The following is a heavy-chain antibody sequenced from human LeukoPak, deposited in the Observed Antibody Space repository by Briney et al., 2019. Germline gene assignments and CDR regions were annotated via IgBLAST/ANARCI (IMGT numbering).Heavy chain of an antibody. CDR3: ARDGELWFGKDYYYYYMDV. CDR1: GFTVSSNE. J-gene: IGHJ6*03. Sequence: PGGSLRLSCAASGFTVSSNEMSWVRQAPGKGLGWVSSISGGSTYYADSVKGRFTISRDNAKNSLYLQMNSLGAEDTAVYYCARDGELWFGKDYYYYYMDVWGKGTTVTISS. CDR2: ISGGST. V-gene: IGHV3-38-3*01. D-gene: IGHD3-10*01.